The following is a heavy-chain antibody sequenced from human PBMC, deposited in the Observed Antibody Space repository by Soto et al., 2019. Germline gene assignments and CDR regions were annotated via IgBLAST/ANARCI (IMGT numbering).Heavy chain of an antibody. J-gene: IGHJ6*02. V-gene: IGHV1-8*01. Sequence: QVQLVQSGAEVKKPGASVKVSCKASGYTFTSYDINWVRQATGQGLEWMGWMNPNSGNTGYAQKFRGRVTMARNTSISTAYMELSSLRSEDTAVYYCARERTGTTSMDVWGQGTTVTVSS. CDR1: GYTFTSYD. CDR3: ARERTGTTSMDV. D-gene: IGHD1-1*01. CDR2: MNPNSGNT.